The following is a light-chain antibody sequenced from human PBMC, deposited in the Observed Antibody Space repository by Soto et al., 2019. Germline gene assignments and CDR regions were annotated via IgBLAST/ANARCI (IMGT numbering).Light chain of an antibody. CDR1: RNINTD. V-gene: IGKV1-33*01. CDR3: QQYDHLFT. Sequence: DIQMTQSPSALSASVGDRVTITCRASRNINTDLNWYQQKPGKAPKLLIHDASNLETGVTSRFSGSGSGSDFTFTISSLQPEDIATYYCQQYDHLFTFGQGTRLEI. J-gene: IGKJ5*01. CDR2: DAS.